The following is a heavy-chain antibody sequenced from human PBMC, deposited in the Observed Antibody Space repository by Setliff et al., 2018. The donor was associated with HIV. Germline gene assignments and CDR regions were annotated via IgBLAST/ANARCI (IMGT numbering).Heavy chain of an antibody. D-gene: IGHD4-4*01. Sequence: SETLSLTCTVSGGSISRGSYSWSWIRQPAGKGLEWIGHIHTTGSITYNPSLRSRVTISLDTSKNQVSLSLASVTAADTAVYYCVRDRRRDDYNVDSYYYYYMDVWGKGTTVTVSS. V-gene: IGHV4-61*09. J-gene: IGHJ6*03. CDR1: GGSISRGSYS. CDR2: IHTTGSI. CDR3: VRDRRRDDYNVDSYYYYYMDV.